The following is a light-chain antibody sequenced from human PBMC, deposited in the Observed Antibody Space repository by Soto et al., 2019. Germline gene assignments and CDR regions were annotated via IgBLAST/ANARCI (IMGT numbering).Light chain of an antibody. V-gene: IGKV3-11*01. CDR2: DTS. CDR3: QQRNSWPPTFT. J-gene: IGKJ5*01. Sequence: EIFLTQSPDTLSVSPGERATLSCMASQSVTNYIAWYQQKPGQAPRLLLHDTSIRATGIPARFSGSGSGTDFTLTISSLEPQDFAVYYCQQRNSWPPTFTFGQGTRLEIK. CDR1: QSVTNY.